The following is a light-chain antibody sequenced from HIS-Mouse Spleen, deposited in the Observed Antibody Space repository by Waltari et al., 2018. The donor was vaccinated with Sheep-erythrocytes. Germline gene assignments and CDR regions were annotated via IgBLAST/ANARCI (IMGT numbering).Light chain of an antibody. V-gene: IGLV1-40*01. CDR2: GNS. CDR1: SSNIGAGYD. CDR3: QSYDSSLSGWV. Sequence: QSVLTQPPSVSGAPGQRVTIPCTGSSSNIGAGYDGHWYQQLPGTAPNLLIYGNSNRPSGVPDRFSGSKSGTSASLAITGLQAEDEADYYCQSYDSSLSGWVFGGGTKLTVL. J-gene: IGLJ3*02.